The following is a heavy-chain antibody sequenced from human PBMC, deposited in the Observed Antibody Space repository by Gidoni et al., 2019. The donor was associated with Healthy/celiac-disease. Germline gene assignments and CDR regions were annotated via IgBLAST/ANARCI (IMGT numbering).Heavy chain of an antibody. D-gene: IGHD3-22*01. CDR1: GGPFSSYT. CDR3: ASGYYDSSGYSIFDY. CDR2: IIPILGIA. J-gene: IGHJ4*02. V-gene: IGHV1-69*02. Sequence: QVQLVQSGAEVKKPGSSVKVSCKASGGPFSSYTISWVRQAPVQGLEWMGRIIPILGIANYAQKFQGRVTITADKSTSTAYMELSSLRSEDTAVYYCASGYYDSSGYSIFDYWGQGTLVTVSS.